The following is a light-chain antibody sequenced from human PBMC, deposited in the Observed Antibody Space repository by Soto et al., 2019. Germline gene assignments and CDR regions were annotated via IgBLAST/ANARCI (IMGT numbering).Light chain of an antibody. Sequence: ENVLTQSPDTLSLSPGERATLSCRASQTIAGSFLAWYQQKPGQAPRLLIYGSSSRASVIPDRFSGSGSGTDFTLTISRLEPEDFAIYYCQQYSSSPYNFGQWTNLEIK. V-gene: IGKV3-20*01. J-gene: IGKJ2*01. CDR1: QTIAGSF. CDR3: QQYSSSPYN. CDR2: GSS.